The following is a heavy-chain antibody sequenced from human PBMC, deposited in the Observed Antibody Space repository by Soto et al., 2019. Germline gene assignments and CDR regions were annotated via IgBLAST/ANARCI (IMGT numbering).Heavy chain of an antibody. D-gene: IGHD6-6*01. V-gene: IGHV1-8*01. CDR1: GYTFTNYN. Sequence: ASVKVSCKASGYTFTNYNINWVRQATGQGLEWMGWMNPNTGNTGYAEKFQGRVTMTRNSSINTAYMELSGLRSDDTAVYYCARVGVAARLVSPTFDFWGQGTRVTVSS. CDR2: MNPNTGNT. J-gene: IGHJ4*02. CDR3: ARVGVAARLVSPTFDF.